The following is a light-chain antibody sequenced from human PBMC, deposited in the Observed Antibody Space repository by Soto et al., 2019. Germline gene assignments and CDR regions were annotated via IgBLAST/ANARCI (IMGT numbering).Light chain of an antibody. CDR1: SSDVGGYNY. CDR2: EVR. CDR3: SSYTSSTTLQ. Sequence: QSVLTQPASVSGSPGQSITISCTGTSSDVGGYNYVSWYQQHPGKAPKLMIYEVRNRPSGVSNRFSGSKSGNTASLTISGLQAEDEADYYCSSYTSSTTLQFGGGTQLTVL. J-gene: IGLJ2*01. V-gene: IGLV2-14*01.